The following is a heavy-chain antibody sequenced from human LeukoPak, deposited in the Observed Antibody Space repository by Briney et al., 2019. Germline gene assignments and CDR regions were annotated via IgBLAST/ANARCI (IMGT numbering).Heavy chain of an antibody. J-gene: IGHJ5*02. CDR2: INHSGST. CDR1: GGSFSGYY. CDR3: ARVGITFGGVIVSHWFDP. V-gene: IGHV4-34*01. Sequence: SETLSLTCAVYGGSFSGYYWSWIRQPPGKGLEWIGEINHSGSTNYNPSLKSRVTISVDTSKNQFSLKLSSVTAADTAVYYCARVGITFGGVIVSHWFDPWGQGTLVTVSS. D-gene: IGHD3-16*02.